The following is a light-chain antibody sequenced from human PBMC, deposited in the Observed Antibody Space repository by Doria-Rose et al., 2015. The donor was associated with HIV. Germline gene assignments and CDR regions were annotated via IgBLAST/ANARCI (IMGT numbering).Light chain of an antibody. CDR1: QSFSSTY. CDR2: DGS. V-gene: IGKV3-20*01. Sequence: LTQSPGTLSLSPGERATLSCRASQSFSSTYLAWYQQKPDQAPSLLIYDGSTRATGIPDRFSASGSGTDFTPTINRLEPEDFALYYCHQYGTSWTFGQGTKVEI. J-gene: IGKJ1*01. CDR3: HQYGTSWT.